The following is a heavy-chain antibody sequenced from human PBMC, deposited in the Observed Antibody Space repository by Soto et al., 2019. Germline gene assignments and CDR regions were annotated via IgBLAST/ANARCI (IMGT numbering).Heavy chain of an antibody. D-gene: IGHD3-22*01. CDR1: GFTFSSYI. CDR3: ARANYDSSGFYYFDS. V-gene: IGHV3-21*01. Sequence: PGGSLRLSCAASGFTFSSYIMNWVRQAPGKGLEWVSSISSRSNYMYYADSVKGRFTISRDNAKNAVYLQMNSLRAEDTAVYYCARANYDSSGFYYFDSWGQGTLVTVSS. J-gene: IGHJ4*02. CDR2: ISSRSNYM.